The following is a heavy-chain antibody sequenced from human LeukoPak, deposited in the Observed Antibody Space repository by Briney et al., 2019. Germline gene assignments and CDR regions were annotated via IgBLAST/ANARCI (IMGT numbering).Heavy chain of an antibody. CDR3: AKDGYCSGGSCYSVDAFDI. J-gene: IGHJ3*02. Sequence: GGSLRLSCAASGFTFRTYAMSWVRQAPGKGLEWVSAISGSGGSTYYADSVKGRFTISRDNSKNTLYLQMNSLRAEDTAVYYCAKDGYCSGGSCYSVDAFDIWGQGTMVTVSS. CDR1: GFTFRTYA. D-gene: IGHD2-15*01. CDR2: ISGSGGST. V-gene: IGHV3-23*01.